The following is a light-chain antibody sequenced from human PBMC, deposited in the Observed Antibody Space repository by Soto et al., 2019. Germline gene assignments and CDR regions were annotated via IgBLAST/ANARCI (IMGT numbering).Light chain of an antibody. Sequence: EIVLTQSPGTLSLSPGERATLSCRASQSVSSSYLAWYQQKPGQAPRLLIYGASNRATGIPARFSGSGSGTDFTLTISSLEPEDFAVYYCQQRGNWPLTFGGGTKVDI. CDR3: QQRGNWPLT. CDR2: GAS. J-gene: IGKJ4*01. CDR1: QSVSSSY. V-gene: IGKV3D-20*02.